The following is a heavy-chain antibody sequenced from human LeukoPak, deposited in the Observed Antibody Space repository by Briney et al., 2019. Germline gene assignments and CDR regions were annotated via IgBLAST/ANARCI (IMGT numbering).Heavy chain of an antibody. Sequence: PGRSLRLSCAASGFTFSSYAMSWVRQAPGKGLEWVSAISGSGGSTYYADSVKGRFTISRDNSKNTLYLQMNSLRAEDTAVYYCARDVENYYLVVVPAAKRCYFDYWGQGTLVTVSS. CDR2: ISGSGGST. V-gene: IGHV3-23*01. CDR1: GFTFSSYA. CDR3: ARDVENYYLVVVPAAKRCYFDY. J-gene: IGHJ4*02. D-gene: IGHD2-2*01.